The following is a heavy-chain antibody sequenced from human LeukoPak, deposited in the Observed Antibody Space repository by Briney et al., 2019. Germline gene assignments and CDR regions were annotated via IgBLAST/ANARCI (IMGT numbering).Heavy chain of an antibody. CDR2: INHGGST. Sequence: SETLSLTCSVYGGSFSGYCWSWIRQPAGKGLEWIGEINHGGSTNYNPSLKTRVTISLDRSKDQFSLKLTSVTAADTAVYYCTRGKPETVFDSWGRGTLVTVSS. CDR1: GGSFSGYC. V-gene: IGHV4-34*01. CDR3: TRGKPETVFDS. J-gene: IGHJ4*01.